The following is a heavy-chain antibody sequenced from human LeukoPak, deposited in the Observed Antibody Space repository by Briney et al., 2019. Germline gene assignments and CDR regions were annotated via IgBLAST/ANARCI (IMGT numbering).Heavy chain of an antibody. Sequence: GGSLRLYCAASGFTFSSYSMNWVRQAPGKGLESVSSISSSSSYIYYADSVKGRFTISRDNAKNSLYLQMNSLRAEDTAVYYCARDPLSYGDYYFDYWGQGTLVTVSS. CDR2: ISSSSSYI. J-gene: IGHJ4*02. V-gene: IGHV3-21*01. D-gene: IGHD4-17*01. CDR3: ARDPLSYGDYYFDY. CDR1: GFTFSSYS.